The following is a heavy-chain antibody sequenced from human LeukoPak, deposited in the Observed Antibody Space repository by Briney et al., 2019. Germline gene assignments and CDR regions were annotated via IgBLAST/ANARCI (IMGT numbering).Heavy chain of an antibody. Sequence: PGGSLRLSCAASGFAFSTYAMSWVRQAPGKGLEWVSAISGSGGSTYYADSVKGRFTISRDNSKNTLYLQMSSLRADDTAVYYCTRGWGSNVYASALDVWGRGTMVTISS. V-gene: IGHV3-23*01. J-gene: IGHJ3*01. D-gene: IGHD3-16*01. CDR1: GFAFSTYA. CDR3: TRGWGSNVYASALDV. CDR2: ISGSGGST.